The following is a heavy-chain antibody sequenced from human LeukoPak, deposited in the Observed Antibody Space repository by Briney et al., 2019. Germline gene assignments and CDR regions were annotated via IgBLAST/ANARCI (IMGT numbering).Heavy chain of an antibody. J-gene: IGHJ4*02. CDR1: GFTFSSYA. Sequence: PGGSLRLSCAASGFTFSSYAMSWVRQAPGKGLEWVSAISGSGSSTYYADSVKGRFTISRDNSKNTLYLQMNSLRAEDTAVYYCAKGYDFWSGYYLVYWGQGTLVTVSS. CDR2: ISGSGSST. V-gene: IGHV3-23*01. CDR3: AKGYDFWSGYYLVY. D-gene: IGHD3-3*01.